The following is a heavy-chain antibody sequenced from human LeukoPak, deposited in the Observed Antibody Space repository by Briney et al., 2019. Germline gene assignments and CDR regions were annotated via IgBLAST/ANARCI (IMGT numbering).Heavy chain of an antibody. CDR2: INHSGST. V-gene: IGHV4-34*01. CDR3: ARAPSVYLDWLSDY. CDR1: GGSFSGYY. Sequence: SETLSLTCAVYGGSFSGYYWSWIRQPPGKGLEWIGEINHSGSTNYNPSLKSRVTISVDTSKNQFSLKLSSVTAADTAVYYCARAPSVYLDWLSDYWGQGTLVTVSS. J-gene: IGHJ4*02. D-gene: IGHD3-9*01.